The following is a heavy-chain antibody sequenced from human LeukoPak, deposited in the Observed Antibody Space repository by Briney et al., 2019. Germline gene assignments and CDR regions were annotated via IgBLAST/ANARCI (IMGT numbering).Heavy chain of an antibody. J-gene: IGHJ4*02. Sequence: GGSLRLSCAASGFTFSSYGMHWVRRAPGKGLEWVAFIRYDGSNKYYADSVKGRFTISRDNSKNTLYLQMNSLRAEDTAVYYCAKNDYYGSGSSYYFDYWGQGTLVTVSS. V-gene: IGHV3-30*02. CDR2: IRYDGSNK. CDR3: AKNDYYGSGSSYYFDY. CDR1: GFTFSSYG. D-gene: IGHD3-10*01.